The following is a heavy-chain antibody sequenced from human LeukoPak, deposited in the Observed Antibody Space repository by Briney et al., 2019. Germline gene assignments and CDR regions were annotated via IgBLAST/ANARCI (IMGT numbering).Heavy chain of an antibody. D-gene: IGHD1-26*01. V-gene: IGHV5-51*01. CDR3: ARHHYSELYNWFDP. CDR2: IYPGDSDT. CDR1: GYSFTNYW. Sequence: GESLKISCKGSGYSFTNYWLAWVRQMPGQGLEWMGIIYPGDSDTRYSPSFQGQVTISADKSISTAYLQWSGLKASDTAMYYCARHHYSELYNWFDPWGQGTLVTVSS. J-gene: IGHJ5*02.